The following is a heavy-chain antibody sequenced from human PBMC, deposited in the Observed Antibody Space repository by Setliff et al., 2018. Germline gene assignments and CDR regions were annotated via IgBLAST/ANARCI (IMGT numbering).Heavy chain of an antibody. D-gene: IGHD2-21*01. CDR3: ARDVAGYFDY. J-gene: IGHJ4*02. CDR2: ISVSGNTV. V-gene: IGHV3-48*03. Sequence: GSLRLSCAASGFNFNSYEMNWVRQAPGKGLEWISYISVSGNTVYYTGSVEGRFTISRDNDKSSLYLQMNSLGVEDTAVYYCARDVAGYFDYWGQGTLVTVSS. CDR1: GFNFNSYE.